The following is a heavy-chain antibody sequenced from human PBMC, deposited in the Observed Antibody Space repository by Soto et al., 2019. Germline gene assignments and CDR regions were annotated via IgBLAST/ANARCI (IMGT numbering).Heavy chain of an antibody. J-gene: IGHJ6*02. V-gene: IGHV5-51*01. CDR2: INPADSDT. CDR1: GYSFTTYW. D-gene: IGHD3-3*01. Sequence: GESLKISCKGSGYSFTTYWIGWVRQKPGKGLEWMGIINPADSDTRYSPSFQGHVTISADRSISTAYLQLIRLKASATALYYCARHEQFSEYYHGMEVWGQGTTVNVSS. CDR3: ARHEQFSEYYHGMEV.